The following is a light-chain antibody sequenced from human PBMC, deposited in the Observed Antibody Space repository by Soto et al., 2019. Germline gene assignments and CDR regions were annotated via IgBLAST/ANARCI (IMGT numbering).Light chain of an antibody. CDR1: QGISSR. CDR2: AES. Sequence: DIQMTQSPSSVSASVGHRVTITCRARQGISSRVAWYKQKPWKAPNLLLYAESRLRSGVLSRFSGSGSETDVTLTIGSLQREDLAKYYCQHSNSFPLTFGGGTKVEIK. V-gene: IGKV1-12*01. J-gene: IGKJ4*01. CDR3: QHSNSFPLT.